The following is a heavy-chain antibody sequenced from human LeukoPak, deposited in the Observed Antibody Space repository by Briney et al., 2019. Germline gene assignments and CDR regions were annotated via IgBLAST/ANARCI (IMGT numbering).Heavy chain of an antibody. CDR2: IYYSGST. CDR3: ARTPLYGPGDYYYYGMDV. V-gene: IGHV4-59*01. CDR1: GGSISGYY. J-gene: IGHJ6*02. D-gene: IGHD2/OR15-2a*01. Sequence: KSSETLSLTCTVSGGSISGYYWSWIRQPPGKGLEWIGYIYYSGSTNYNPSLKSRVTISVDTSKNQFSLKLSSVTAADTAVYYCARTPLYGPGDYYYYGMDVWGQGTTVTVSS.